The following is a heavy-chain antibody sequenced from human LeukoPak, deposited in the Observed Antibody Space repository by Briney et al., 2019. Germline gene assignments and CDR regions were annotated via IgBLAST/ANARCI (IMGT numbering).Heavy chain of an antibody. J-gene: IGHJ4*02. CDR3: ARESHITREDY. D-gene: IGHD1-14*01. CDR2: ISASNGDT. CDR1: GYTFTSYG. Sequence: ASVKVSCKASGYTFTSYGISWVRQAPGQGLEWMGWISASNGDTDYPQNLQGRVTMTTDTYTSTAYVELRSLTSDDTAIYYCARESHITREDYWGQGTRVTVSS. V-gene: IGHV1-18*01.